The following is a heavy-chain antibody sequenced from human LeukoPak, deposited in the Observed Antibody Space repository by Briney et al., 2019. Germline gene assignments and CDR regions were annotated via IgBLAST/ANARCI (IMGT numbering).Heavy chain of an antibody. J-gene: IGHJ5*02. CDR1: GGSFSGYY. V-gene: IGHV4-34*01. CDR2: INHSGST. D-gene: IGHD4-17*01. Sequence: PSETLSLTCAVYGGSFSGYYWSWIRQPPGKGLEWIGEINHSGSTNYNPSPKSRVTISVDTSKNQFSLKLSSVTAADTAVYYCARGYGDYLDNWFDPWGQGTLVTVSS. CDR3: ARGYGDYLDNWFDP.